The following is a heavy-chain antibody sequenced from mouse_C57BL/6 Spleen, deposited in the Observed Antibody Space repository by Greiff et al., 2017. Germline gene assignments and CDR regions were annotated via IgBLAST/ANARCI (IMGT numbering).Heavy chain of an antibody. CDR1: GYTFTDHT. J-gene: IGHJ3*01. V-gene: IGHV1-76*01. D-gene: IGHD2-5*01. Sequence: QVQLQQSGAELVRPGASVKLSCKVSGYTFTDHTINWVKQRPGQGLEWIARIYPGSGSTQYNEKFKGKATLTAEKSSSKSYMQRSSLTSEDSAVYFCATGGCSNCVCLAFWGTGTLVTVSA. CDR2: IYPGSGST. CDR3: ATGGCSNCVCLAF.